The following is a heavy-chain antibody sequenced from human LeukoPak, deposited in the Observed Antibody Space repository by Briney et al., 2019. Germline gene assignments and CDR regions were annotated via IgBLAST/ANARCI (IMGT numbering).Heavy chain of an antibody. Sequence: SQTLPLTCTVSGGSISSGSYYWSWIRQPAGKGLEWIGRIYTSGSTNYNPSLKSRVTISVDTSKNQFSLKLSSVTAADTAVYYCASSYYYYYMDVWGKGTTVTISS. V-gene: IGHV4-61*02. J-gene: IGHJ6*03. CDR2: IYTSGST. CDR1: GGSISSGSYY. CDR3: ASSYYYYYMDV.